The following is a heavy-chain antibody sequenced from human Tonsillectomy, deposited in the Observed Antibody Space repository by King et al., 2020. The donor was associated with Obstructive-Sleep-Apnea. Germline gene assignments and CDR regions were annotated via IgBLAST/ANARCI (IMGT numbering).Heavy chain of an antibody. CDR3: ARFDSGDYLADFDS. CDR2: INPSDGGT. CDR1: GYTFTSYC. V-gene: IGHV1-46*01. J-gene: IGHJ4*02. Sequence: LQLVQSGAEVKKPGASVKVSCKASGYTFTSYCIHWVRQAPGQGLEWMGLINPSDGGTSYSQRFRGRVTMTRDTSTRTVYMEVSSLRSEDTAVYYCARFDSGDYLADFDSWGQGTLVTVSS. D-gene: IGHD3-22*01.